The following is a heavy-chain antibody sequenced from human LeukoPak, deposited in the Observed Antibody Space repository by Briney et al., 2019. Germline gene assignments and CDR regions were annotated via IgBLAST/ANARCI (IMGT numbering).Heavy chain of an antibody. CDR1: GGSISSYY. Sequence: SETLSLTCTVSGGSISSYYWSWIRQPPGKGLEWIGYIYYTGSTNYNPSLKSRVTISVDTSKNQFSLKLSSVTAADTAVYYCARGGSGSSPFDYYYYYMDVWGKGTTVTVSS. CDR2: IYYTGST. D-gene: IGHD3-10*01. J-gene: IGHJ6*03. CDR3: ARGGSGSSPFDYYYYYMDV. V-gene: IGHV4-59*01.